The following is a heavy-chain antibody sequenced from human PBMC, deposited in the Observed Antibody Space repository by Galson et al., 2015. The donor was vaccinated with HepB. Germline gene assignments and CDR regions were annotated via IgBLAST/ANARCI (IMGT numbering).Heavy chain of an antibody. D-gene: IGHD2-2*01. CDR2: IWYDGSNK. Sequence: SLRLSCAASGFTFSSYSMNWVRQAPGKGLEWVAVIWYDGSNKYYADSVKGRFTISRDNSKNTLYLQMNSLRAEDTAVYYCARDGDSTGGGYYYYYYGMDVWGQGTTVTVSS. CDR3: ARDGDSTGGGYYYYYYGMDV. V-gene: IGHV3-33*08. CDR1: GFTFSSYS. J-gene: IGHJ6*02.